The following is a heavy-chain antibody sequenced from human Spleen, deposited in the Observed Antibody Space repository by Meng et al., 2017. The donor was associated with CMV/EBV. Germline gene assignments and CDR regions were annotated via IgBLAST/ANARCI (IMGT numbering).Heavy chain of an antibody. CDR2: IYTSGST. V-gene: IGHV4-61*02. D-gene: IGHD5-12*01. J-gene: IGHJ4*02. Sequence: QVQLQESGPGLVKPSQTLSLTCTVSGGSISSGSYYWSWIRQPAGKGLGWIGRIYTSGSTNYNPSLKSRVTMSVDTSKNQFSLKLSSVTAADTAVYYCAREGLETLFDYWGQGTLVTVSS. CDR3: AREGLETLFDY. CDR1: GGSISSGSYY.